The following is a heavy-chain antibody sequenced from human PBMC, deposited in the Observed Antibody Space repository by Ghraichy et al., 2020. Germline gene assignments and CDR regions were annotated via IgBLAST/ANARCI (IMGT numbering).Heavy chain of an antibody. CDR1: GDSLSGDSVA. CDR2: TYFRDKWFV. Sequence: TLSLTCAISGDSLSGDSVAWNWIRQSPSRGLEWLGRTYFRDKWFVDYSMSVKSRISISPVPSKNQFSLHLDSVTHDDTALYFCARDSPETGTFDYWGQGTLVTVSS. D-gene: IGHD1/OR15-1a*01. V-gene: IGHV6-1*01. J-gene: IGHJ4*02. CDR3: ARDSPETGTFDY.